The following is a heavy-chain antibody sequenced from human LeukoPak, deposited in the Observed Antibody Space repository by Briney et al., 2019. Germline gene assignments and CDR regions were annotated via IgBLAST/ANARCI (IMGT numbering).Heavy chain of an antibody. CDR1: GFTFSSYA. J-gene: IGHJ4*02. Sequence: GGSLRLSCAASGFTFSSYAMSWVRQAPGKGREWVSAISGSGGSTYYADSVKGRFTISRDNSKNTLYLQMNRLRAEDTAVYYCARVGCTNGVCYTRGYFDYWGQGTLVTVSS. CDR3: ARVGCTNGVCYTRGYFDY. D-gene: IGHD2-8*01. CDR2: ISGSGGST. V-gene: IGHV3-23*01.